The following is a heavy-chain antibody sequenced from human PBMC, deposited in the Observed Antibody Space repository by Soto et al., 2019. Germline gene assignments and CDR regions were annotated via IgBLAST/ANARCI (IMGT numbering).Heavy chain of an antibody. CDR2: IYYSGST. CDR3: ARSGWYRNWNYAKRLREQNWFDP. D-gene: IGHD1-7*01. Sequence: QLQLQESGPGLVKPSETLSLTCTVSGGSISSSSYYWGWIRQPPGKGLEWIGSIYYSGSTYYNPSLKSRVTISVDTSKNQFSLKLSSVTAADTAVYYCARSGWYRNWNYAKRLREQNWFDPWGQGTLVTVSS. V-gene: IGHV4-39*01. CDR1: GGSISSSSYY. J-gene: IGHJ5*02.